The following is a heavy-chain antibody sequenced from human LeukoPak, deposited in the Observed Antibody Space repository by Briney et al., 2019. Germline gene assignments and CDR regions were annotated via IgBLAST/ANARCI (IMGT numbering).Heavy chain of an antibody. Sequence: GGSLRLSCVASGFTFSSYWMHWVRQAPGKGLLWVSRINSDGSSTSYADSVKGRFTVSRVNAKNTLYLQMNSLRAEDTAVYYCARAYDSTFPHYYYMDVWGKGTTVTISS. CDR1: GFTFSSYW. V-gene: IGHV3-74*01. CDR2: INSDGSST. CDR3: ARAYDSTFPHYYYMDV. D-gene: IGHD3-22*01. J-gene: IGHJ6*03.